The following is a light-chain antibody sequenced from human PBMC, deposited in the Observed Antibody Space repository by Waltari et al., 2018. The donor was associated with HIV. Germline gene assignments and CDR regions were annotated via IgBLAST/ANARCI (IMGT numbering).Light chain of an antibody. CDR2: AAS. CDR1: QGVGSN. Sequence: EIVMTQSPATLSVSPGERATLSCRSSQGVGSNLAWYKQKPGQAPRLLIFAASTRATGIPVRFSGRGSGKEFTLTISSLQSEDFAVYYCQQYNDWLPLTFGGGTKVEI. CDR3: QQYNDWLPLT. V-gene: IGKV3D-15*01. J-gene: IGKJ4*01.